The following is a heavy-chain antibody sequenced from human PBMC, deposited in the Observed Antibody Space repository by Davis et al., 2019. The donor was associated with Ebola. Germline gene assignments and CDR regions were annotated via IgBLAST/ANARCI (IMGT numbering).Heavy chain of an antibody. D-gene: IGHD1-1*01. CDR2: ISGSGGST. J-gene: IGHJ6*02. Sequence: PGGSLRLSCAASGFTFSSYAMSWVRQAPGKGLEWVSAISGSGGSTYYADSVKGRFTISRDNSKNTLYLQMNSLRAEDTAVYYCAKSGWGSGYQYGMDVWGQGTTVTVSS. CDR3: AKSGWGSGYQYGMDV. V-gene: IGHV3-23*01. CDR1: GFTFSSYA.